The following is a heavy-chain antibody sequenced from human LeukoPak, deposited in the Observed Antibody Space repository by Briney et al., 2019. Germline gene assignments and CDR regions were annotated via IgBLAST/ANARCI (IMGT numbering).Heavy chain of an antibody. V-gene: IGHV3-23*01. CDR1: GFTFSSYA. D-gene: IGHD3-10*01. Sequence: GGSLRLSCAASGFTFSSYAMNWVRQAPGKGLEWVSGISGNGGSTYYADSVKGRFTISRDNSKDTPYLQMNSLRAEDTAVYYCAKRSRRLTIVRGVPREDVWGQGTTVTVSS. CDR3: AKRSRRLTIVRGVPREDV. J-gene: IGHJ6*02. CDR2: ISGNGGST.